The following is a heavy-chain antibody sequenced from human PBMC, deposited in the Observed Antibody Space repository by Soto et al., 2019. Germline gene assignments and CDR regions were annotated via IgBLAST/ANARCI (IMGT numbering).Heavy chain of an antibody. CDR1: GGTFSSYT. V-gene: IGHV1-69*02. D-gene: IGHD3-3*01. J-gene: IGHJ6*03. Sequence: VASVKVSCKASGGTFSSYTISWVRQAPGQGLEWMGRIIPILGIANYAQKFQGRVTITADKSTSTAYMELSSLRSEDTAVYYCARSSDFWSGYAPGKYYMDVWGKGTTVTVSS. CDR3: ARSSDFWSGYAPGKYYMDV. CDR2: IIPILGIA.